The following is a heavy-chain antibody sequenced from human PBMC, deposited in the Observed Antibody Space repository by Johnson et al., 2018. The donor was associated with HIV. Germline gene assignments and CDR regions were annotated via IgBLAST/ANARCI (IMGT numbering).Heavy chain of an antibody. CDR3: AKVFLLCCCLLLCEI. J-gene: IGHJ3*02. CDR1: GFTFSSYG. Sequence: QVQLLESGGGVVQPGGSLRLSCAASGFTFSSYGMHWVRQAPGKGLEWVAVIRYDGSNKYYADSVKGRFTISRDNSKNTLYLQMNSLRAEDTAVYYCAKVFLLCCCLLLCEIWGQGTMVTVSS. CDR2: IRYDGSNK. V-gene: IGHV3-30*02. D-gene: IGHD2-21*02.